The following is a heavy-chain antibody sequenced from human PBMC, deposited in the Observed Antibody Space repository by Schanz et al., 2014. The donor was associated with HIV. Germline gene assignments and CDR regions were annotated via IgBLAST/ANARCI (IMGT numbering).Heavy chain of an antibody. J-gene: IGHJ4*02. D-gene: IGHD6-19*01. CDR1: GFTFRNYG. CDR3: ARVSRPYSSGWYNVDY. Sequence: VQLLESGGGVVQPGKSLRLSCAASGFTFRNYGIHWVRQAPGKGLSWVAVIWFDGTQKIYADSVKGRFTISRDDSANTVHLPTSSVRAEDTGVYFCARVSRPYSSGWYNVDYWGQGTLVTVSS. CDR2: IWFDGTQK. V-gene: IGHV3-33*01.